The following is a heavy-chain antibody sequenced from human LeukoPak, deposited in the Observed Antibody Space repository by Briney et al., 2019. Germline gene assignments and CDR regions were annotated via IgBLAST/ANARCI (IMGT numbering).Heavy chain of an antibody. V-gene: IGHV4-4*07. CDR3: VRGWAPGGEKSFFAS. D-gene: IGHD3-10*01. J-gene: IGHJ4*02. CDR2: IFPSGST. CDR1: GASINSDY. Sequence: PSETLSLTCTVSGASINSDYWTWVRQPAGKGLEWIGRIFPSGSTNYNPYLRSRITMSVDTSKNQFSLDLSSVTAADTGVYYCVRGWAPGGEKSFFASWGQGTLVTVSS.